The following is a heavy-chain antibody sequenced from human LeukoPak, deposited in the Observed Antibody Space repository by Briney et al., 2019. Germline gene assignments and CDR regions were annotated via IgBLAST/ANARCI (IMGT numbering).Heavy chain of an antibody. CDR1: GFTFRDYL. V-gene: IGHV3-7*01. J-gene: IGHJ5*02. Sequence: PGGSLRLSFAASGFTFRDYLMSWVGQAPGKGLEWVANIKQDGSEKHYVDSLRGRFTISRDNAKNSLDLQMNSLRAEDTAVYFCARDLYYFDSSGYYASDLWGQGTLVTVSS. CDR2: IKQDGSEK. CDR3: ARDLYYFDSSGYYASDL. D-gene: IGHD3-22*01.